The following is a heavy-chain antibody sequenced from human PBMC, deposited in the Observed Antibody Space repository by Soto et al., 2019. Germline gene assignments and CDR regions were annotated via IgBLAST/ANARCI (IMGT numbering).Heavy chain of an antibody. CDR3: ATSSVDAFDS. CDR2: IYSGGST. Sequence: GRALRLPCAASGFTLSSNYMSWVRQAPGKGLEWVSVIYSGGSTYYADSVKGRFTISRDNSKNTLYLQMSSLRAEDTAVYYCATSSVDAFDSWGQGTMVTVSS. D-gene: IGHD2-2*01. J-gene: IGHJ3*02. CDR1: GFTLSSNY. V-gene: IGHV3-53*01.